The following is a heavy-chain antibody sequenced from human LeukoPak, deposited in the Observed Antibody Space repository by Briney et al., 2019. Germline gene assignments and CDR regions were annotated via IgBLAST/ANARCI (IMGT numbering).Heavy chain of an antibody. CDR2: ISYDGSNK. CDR3: ARVSSGGSRKVYDAFDI. CDR1: GFTFSSYA. Sequence: PGGSLRLSCAASGFTFSSYAMHWVRQAPGKGLEWVAVISYDGSNKYYADSVKGRFTISRDNSKNTLYLQMNGLRAEDTAVYYCARVSSGGSRKVYDAFDIWGQGTMVTVSS. J-gene: IGHJ3*02. D-gene: IGHD2-15*01. V-gene: IGHV3-30-3*01.